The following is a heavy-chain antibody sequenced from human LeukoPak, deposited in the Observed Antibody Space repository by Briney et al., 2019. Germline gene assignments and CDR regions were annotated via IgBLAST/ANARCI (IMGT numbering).Heavy chain of an antibody. CDR2: IKQDGSEK. D-gene: IGHD3-22*01. Sequence: GGSLRLSCAASGFTFSTYWMNWVRQAPGKGLEWVANIKQDGSEKYYVDSVKGRFTISRDNARNSLYLQMNSLRAEDTAVYYCARVGYYYDSSGHYYGTSPHFDYWGQGTLVTVSS. V-gene: IGHV3-7*01. CDR3: ARVGYYYDSSGHYYGTSPHFDY. CDR1: GFTFSTYW. J-gene: IGHJ4*02.